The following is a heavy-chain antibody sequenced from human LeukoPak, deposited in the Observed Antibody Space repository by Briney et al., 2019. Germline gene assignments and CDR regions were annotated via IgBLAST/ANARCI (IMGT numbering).Heavy chain of an antibody. J-gene: IGHJ4*02. V-gene: IGHV3-23*01. D-gene: IGHD3-3*01. CDR3: AKGYYDFWSGYSYYFDY. CDR1: GFTFSSYA. CDR2: ISGSGGST. Sequence: GSLRLFCAASGFTFSSYAMSWVCQAPGKGLEWVSAISGSGGSTYYADSVKGRFTISRDNSKNTLYLQMNSLRAEDTAVYYCAKGYYDFWSGYSYYFDYWGQGTLVTVSS.